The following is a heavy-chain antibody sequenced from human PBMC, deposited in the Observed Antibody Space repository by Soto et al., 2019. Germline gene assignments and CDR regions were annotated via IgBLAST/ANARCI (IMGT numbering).Heavy chain of an antibody. CDR3: AIVHKKRQYYNYGLDV. J-gene: IGHJ6*02. CDR2: IDYSGNT. CDR1: GASFSDYY. V-gene: IGHV4-34*01. Sequence: PSETLSLTCVVSGASFSDYYWSWIRQAPGKGLEWIGEIDYSGNTNYNPSLKSRVTISIDTSKSQLSLKLISVTAAETAVYYCAIVHKKRQYYNYGLDVWGQGTTVTVSS.